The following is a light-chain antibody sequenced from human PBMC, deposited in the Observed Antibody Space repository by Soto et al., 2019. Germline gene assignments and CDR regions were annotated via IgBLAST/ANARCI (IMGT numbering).Light chain of an antibody. CDR3: CSYAGSPYV. CDR1: SSDVGGYNY. Sequence: QSALTQPRPVSGSPGQSVTISCTGTSSDVGGYNYVSWYQQYPGKAPKLMIYEVSKRPSRVPDRFSGSKSGNTASLTISGVQAEDEADYYCCSYAGSPYVFGTGTKLTVL. CDR2: EVS. J-gene: IGLJ1*01. V-gene: IGLV2-11*01.